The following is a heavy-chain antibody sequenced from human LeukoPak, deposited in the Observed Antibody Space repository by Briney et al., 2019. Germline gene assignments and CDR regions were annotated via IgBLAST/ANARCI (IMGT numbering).Heavy chain of an antibody. Sequence: SETLSLTCTVSGGSISTYFWSWVRQPPGKGLEWIGEIYQSGSTNYNPSLKSRVTISIDKSKNQFSLKLSSVTAAGTAVYYGGSKGNMARGAVEYFHHWGQGKLTTVSA. J-gene: IGHJ1*01. V-gene: IGHV4-4*02. CDR2: IYQSGST. CDR1: GGSISTYF. CDR3: GSKGNMARGAVEYFHH. D-gene: IGHD3-10*01.